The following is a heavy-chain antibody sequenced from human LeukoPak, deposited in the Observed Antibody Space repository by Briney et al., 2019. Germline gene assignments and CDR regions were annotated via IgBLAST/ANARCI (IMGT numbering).Heavy chain of an antibody. CDR1: GGSLSSYH. CDR3: ARDRHYDSRSKNWFDP. J-gene: IGHJ5*02. CDR2: IYTSGST. Sequence: SETLSLTCTVSGGSLSSYHWSWLRQPAGEGLEWIGQIYTSGSTKYSPSLKSRVCMSIDTSKKQFYLKLSSVTAADTAVYYCARDRHYDSRSKNWFDPWGQGTLVTVS. D-gene: IGHD3-10*01. V-gene: IGHV4-4*07.